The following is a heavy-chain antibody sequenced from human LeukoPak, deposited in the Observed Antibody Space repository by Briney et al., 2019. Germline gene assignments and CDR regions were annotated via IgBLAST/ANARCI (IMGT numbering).Heavy chain of an antibody. V-gene: IGHV3-9*01. CDR2: ISWDSGSI. D-gene: IGHD3-16*01. J-gene: IGHJ4*02. CDR1: GFTFDDYA. Sequence: GGSLRLSCAASGFTFDDYAMHWVRQAPGKGLEWVSGISWDSGSIGYADSVKGRFTISRDNAKNSLYLQMNSLRAEDTALYYCAKELTGGFDYWGQGTLVTVSS. CDR3: AKELTGGFDY.